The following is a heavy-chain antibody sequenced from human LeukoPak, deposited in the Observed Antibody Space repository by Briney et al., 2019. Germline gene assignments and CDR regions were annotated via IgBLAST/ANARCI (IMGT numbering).Heavy chain of an antibody. J-gene: IGHJ4*02. CDR1: GYTFTGYY. V-gene: IGHV1-2*02. Sequence: ASVKLSCKASGYTFTGYYMHWVRQAPGQGLEWMGWINPNSGATTSAQKFQGRVTMTRDTSISTAYMELSRLRSDDTAVYYCARDGAGGDYESSDYYAYYFDYWGQGTLVTVSS. D-gene: IGHD3-22*01. CDR3: ARDGAGGDYESSDYYAYYFDY. CDR2: INPNSGAT.